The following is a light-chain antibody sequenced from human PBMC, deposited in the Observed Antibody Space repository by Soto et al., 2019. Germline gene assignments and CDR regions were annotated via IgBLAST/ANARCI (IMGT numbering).Light chain of an antibody. J-gene: IGLJ1*01. V-gene: IGLV1-51*02. CDR1: SSNVGNNY. CDR3: ETWDTSLSAGRV. Sequence: QSVLTQPPSVSAAPGQTVTISCSGSSSNVGNNYVSWYQHLPGTAPKLLIYETNRRPAGISDRFSGSKSGTSATLGITGLQTADEPDYYCETWDTSLSAGRVFGPGTKLTVL. CDR2: ETN.